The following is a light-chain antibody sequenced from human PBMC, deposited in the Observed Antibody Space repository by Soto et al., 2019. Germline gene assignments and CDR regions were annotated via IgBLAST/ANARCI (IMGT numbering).Light chain of an antibody. CDR3: QQYNNWPPWT. CDR2: GAS. J-gene: IGKJ1*01. CDR1: QSVSSN. V-gene: IGKV3D-15*01. Sequence: EIVMTQSAAILSVSPGERATLSSRASQSVSSNLAWYQQKPGQAPRLLIYGASTRATGIPARFSGSGSGTEFTLTISSLQSEDFAVYYCQQYNNWPPWTFGQGTKVEIK.